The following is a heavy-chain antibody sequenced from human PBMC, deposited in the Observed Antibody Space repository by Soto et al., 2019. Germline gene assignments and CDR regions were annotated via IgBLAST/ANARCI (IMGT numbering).Heavy chain of an antibody. V-gene: IGHV4-4*02. CDR2: IYHSGST. CDR3: ARVQRFLEWPRFDY. CDR1: SGSISSSNW. J-gene: IGHJ4*02. Sequence: ASETLSLTCAVSSGSISSSNWWSWVRQPPGKGLEWIGEIYHSGSTNYNPSLKSRVTISVDKSKNQFSLKLSSVTAADTAVYYCARVQRFLEWPRFDYWGQGTLVTVSS. D-gene: IGHD3-3*01.